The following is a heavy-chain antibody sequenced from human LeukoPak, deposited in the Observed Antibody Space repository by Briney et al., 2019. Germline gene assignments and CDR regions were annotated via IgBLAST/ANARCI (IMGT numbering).Heavy chain of an antibody. V-gene: IGHV4-34*01. D-gene: IGHD4-17*01. Sequence: TSETLSLTCAVYGGSFSGYYWSWIRQPPGKGLEWIGEINHGGSTNYNPSLKSRVTISVDTSKNQFSLKLSSVTAADTAVYYCARYGMTYDAFDIWGQGTMVTVSS. CDR2: INHGGST. CDR3: ARYGMTYDAFDI. J-gene: IGHJ3*02. CDR1: GGSFSGYY.